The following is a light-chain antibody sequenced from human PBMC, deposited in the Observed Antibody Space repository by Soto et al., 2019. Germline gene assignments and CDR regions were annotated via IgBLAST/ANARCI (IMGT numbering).Light chain of an antibody. CDR1: SSNIGAGYD. J-gene: IGLJ2*01. CDR3: QSYDSSLSVV. CDR2: GNS. V-gene: IGLV1-40*01. Sequence: QSVLTQPPSVSGAPGQGVTISCTGSSSNIGAGYDVHWYKQLPGTAPKLLIYGNSNRPSGVPDRFSGSKSGTSASLAITGLQAEDEADYYCQSYDSSLSVVFGGGTKLTVL.